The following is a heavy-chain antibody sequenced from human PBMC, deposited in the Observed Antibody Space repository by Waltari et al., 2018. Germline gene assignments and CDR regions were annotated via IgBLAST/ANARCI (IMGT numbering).Heavy chain of an antibody. J-gene: IGHJ3*02. CDR1: GASTSSYY. Sequence: QVQLQESGPGLVKPSATLSLTCTVSGASTSSYYWSWIRQSAGKGLEWIGRFYTSGSPNYNPSLKSRVTMSVDTSKNQFSLKLSSVTAADTAVYYCARDGGLVGPTMASAFDIWGLGTMVTVSS. CDR3: ARDGGLVGPTMASAFDI. V-gene: IGHV4-4*07. D-gene: IGHD1-26*01. CDR2: FYTSGSP.